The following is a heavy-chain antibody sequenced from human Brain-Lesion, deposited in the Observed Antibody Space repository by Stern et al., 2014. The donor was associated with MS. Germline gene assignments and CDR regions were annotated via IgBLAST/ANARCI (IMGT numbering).Heavy chain of an antibody. J-gene: IGHJ5*01. CDR3: ARGERWFDS. V-gene: IGHV3-74*02. Sequence: EVQLVQSGGGLVPPGGSRRLSCAASGFTFSDYWMHWVRQAPGEGLVWVSRVNNDGRRTSYADSVKGRFTMSRDNAKNTLYLQMNSLRVEDTAIYYCARGERWFDSWGQGTLVTVSS. CDR2: VNNDGRRT. D-gene: IGHD3-10*01. CDR1: GFTFSDYW.